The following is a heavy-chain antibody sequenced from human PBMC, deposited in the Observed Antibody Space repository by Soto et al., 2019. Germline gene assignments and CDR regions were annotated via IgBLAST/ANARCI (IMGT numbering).Heavy chain of an antibody. D-gene: IGHD5-18*01. CDR2: IYYSGST. V-gene: IGHV4-59*01. Sequence: QVQLRESGPGLVKPSETLSLTCTVSGGSISSYYWSWIRQPPGKGLEWIGYIYYSGSTNYNPSLKSRVTISVDTSKNQFSLKLSSVTAADTAVYYCARSRPGYSYGPVFDYWGQGTLVTVSS. CDR3: ARSRPGYSYGPVFDY. CDR1: GGSISSYY. J-gene: IGHJ4*02.